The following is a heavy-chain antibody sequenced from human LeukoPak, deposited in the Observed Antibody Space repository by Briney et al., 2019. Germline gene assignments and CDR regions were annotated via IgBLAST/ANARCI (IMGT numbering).Heavy chain of an antibody. CDR1: GFTFSSYW. CDR2: IKQDGSEK. Sequence: GGSLRLSCAASGFTFSSYWMSWVRQAPGKGLEWVANIKQDGSEKYYVDSVKGRFTISRDNAKNSLYLQMNSLRAEDTAVYYCARDGGRYGSSWYSPYYYGMDVWGQGTTVTVSS. J-gene: IGHJ6*02. V-gene: IGHV3-7*01. D-gene: IGHD6-13*01. CDR3: ARDGGRYGSSWYSPYYYGMDV.